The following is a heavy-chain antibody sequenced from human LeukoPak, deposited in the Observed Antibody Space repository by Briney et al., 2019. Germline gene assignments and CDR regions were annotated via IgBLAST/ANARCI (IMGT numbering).Heavy chain of an antibody. D-gene: IGHD6-6*01. CDR3: ARLSSTLYYSMDV. J-gene: IGHJ6*02. V-gene: IGHV4-59*08. CDR2: IQNSAIYRAKI. Sequence: SETLSLTCAVSGGSISSYHWTWIRQPPGKGLEWVGYIQNSAIYRAKIKSSPSLQSRVSLSIDTSKNQASLTVNSVTAADTAVYYCARLSSTLYYSMDVWGPGTAVTVSS. CDR1: GGSISSYH.